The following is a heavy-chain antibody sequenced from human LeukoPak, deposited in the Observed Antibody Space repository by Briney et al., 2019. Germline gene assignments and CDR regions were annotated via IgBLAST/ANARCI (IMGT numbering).Heavy chain of an antibody. CDR1: GFTFSSYW. CDR3: ARDNSPSDGYILFDD. V-gene: IGHV3-7*03. D-gene: IGHD5-24*01. J-gene: IGHJ5*02. Sequence: GGSLRLSCAASGFTFSSYWMGWVRQAPGKRLEWVANMNIDGSEKYYADSVKGRFTISRDNSKNTLYLQMNSLRAEDTALYFCARDNSPSDGYILFDDWGQGTLVTVSS. CDR2: MNIDGSEK.